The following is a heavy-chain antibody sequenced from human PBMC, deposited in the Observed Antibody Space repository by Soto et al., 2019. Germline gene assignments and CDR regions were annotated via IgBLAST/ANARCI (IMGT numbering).Heavy chain of an antibody. Sequence: XSVKVSCEASGYTFTSYTVSWVRQAPGQGLEWVGWIGPSSGNTDSARNLQGRVTMTTDTSTSTAYMELRSLRSDDTAVYYCARDTGNFFDYWGQGTLVTVSS. V-gene: IGHV1-18*01. J-gene: IGHJ4*02. CDR1: GYTFTSYT. CDR3: ARDTGNFFDY. CDR2: IGPSSGNT.